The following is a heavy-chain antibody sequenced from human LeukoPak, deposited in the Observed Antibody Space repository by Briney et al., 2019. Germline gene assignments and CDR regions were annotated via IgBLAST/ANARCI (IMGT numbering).Heavy chain of an antibody. J-gene: IGHJ3*02. Sequence: ASVKVSCKASGYTFSSYYMHWVRQAPGQGLEWMGWISAYNGNTNYAQKLQGRVTMTTDTSTSTAYMELRSLRSDDTAVYYCARDHPQDRNDAFDIWGQGTMVTVSS. CDR2: ISAYNGNT. D-gene: IGHD1-14*01. CDR1: GYTFSSYY. CDR3: ARDHPQDRNDAFDI. V-gene: IGHV1-18*04.